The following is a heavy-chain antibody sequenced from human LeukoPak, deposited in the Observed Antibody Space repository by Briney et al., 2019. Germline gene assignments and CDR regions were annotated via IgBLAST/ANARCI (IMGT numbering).Heavy chain of an antibody. CDR2: IYYSGST. CDR3: ARRDPGYYDSSGYYYVRNWYFDL. CDR1: GGSISSSSYY. V-gene: IGHV4-39*01. Sequence: SETLSLTCTVSGGSISSSSYYWGWIRQPPGKGLEWIGSIYYSGSTYYNPSLKSRVTISVDTSKNQFSLKLSSVTAADTAVYYCARRDPGYYDSSGYYYVRNWYFDLWGRGTLVTVSS. D-gene: IGHD3-22*01. J-gene: IGHJ2*01.